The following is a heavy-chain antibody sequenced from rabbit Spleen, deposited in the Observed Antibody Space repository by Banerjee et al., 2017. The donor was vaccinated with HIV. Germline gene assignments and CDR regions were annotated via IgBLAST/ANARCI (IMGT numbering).Heavy chain of an antibody. Sequence: LQESGGGLFQPGGSLALTCTASGFSFSSTYVICWVRQAPGKGLEWIGCIKTGDDYTWYASWAKGRFTISKTSSTTVTLQMPSRTAADTATYFCARDPAGREDFNLWGPGTLVTVS. CDR1: GFSFSSTYV. CDR3: ARDPAGREDFNL. V-gene: IGHV1S45*01. J-gene: IGHJ4*01. D-gene: IGHD4-2*01. CDR2: IKTGDDYT.